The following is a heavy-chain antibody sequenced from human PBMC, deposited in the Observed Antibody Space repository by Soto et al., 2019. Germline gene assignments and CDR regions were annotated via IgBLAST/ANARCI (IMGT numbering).Heavy chain of an antibody. CDR3: ARQIYDSDTGPNFQYYFDS. CDR2: IDPSDSQT. Sequence: GESLKISCKGSGYSFAGYSITWVRQKPGKGLEWMGRIDPSDSQTYYSPSFRGHVTISVTKSITTVFLQWSSLRASDTAMYYCARQIYDSDTGPNFQYYFDSWGHGTPVTGSS. CDR1: GYSFAGYS. V-gene: IGHV5-10-1*01. D-gene: IGHD3-22*01. J-gene: IGHJ4*01.